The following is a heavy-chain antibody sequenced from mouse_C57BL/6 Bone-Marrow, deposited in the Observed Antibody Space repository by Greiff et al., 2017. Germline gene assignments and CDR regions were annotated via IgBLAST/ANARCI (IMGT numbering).Heavy chain of an antibody. Sequence: QVQLQQPGAELVRPGTSVKLSCKASGYTFTSYWMHWVKQRPGQGLEWIGVSDPSDSYTNYNQKFKGKATLTVDTSSSTAYMQPSSLTSEDSAVYYCARLLRRWYFDVWGTGTTVTVSS. CDR1: GYTFTSYW. J-gene: IGHJ1*03. D-gene: IGHD1-2*01. CDR2: SDPSDSYT. V-gene: IGHV1-59*01. CDR3: ARLLRRWYFDV.